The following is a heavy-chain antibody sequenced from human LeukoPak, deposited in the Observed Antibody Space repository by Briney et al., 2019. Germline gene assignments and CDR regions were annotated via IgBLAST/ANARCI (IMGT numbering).Heavy chain of an antibody. Sequence: GGSLRLSCAASGFTFSSYGMHWVRQAPGKGLEWVAVISYDGSNKYYADSVKGRFTISRDNSKNTLYLQMNSLRAEDTAVYYCAKGSFYGDFDYWGQGTLVTVSS. D-gene: IGHD4-17*01. CDR3: AKGSFYGDFDY. CDR2: ISYDGSNK. V-gene: IGHV3-30*18. J-gene: IGHJ4*02. CDR1: GFTFSSYG.